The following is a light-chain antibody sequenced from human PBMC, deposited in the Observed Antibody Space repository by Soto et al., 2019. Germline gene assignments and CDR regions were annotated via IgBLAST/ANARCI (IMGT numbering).Light chain of an antibody. V-gene: IGLV2-14*01. CDR2: EVS. J-gene: IGLJ2*01. CDR3: SSYTTSSTL. CDR1: SSDVGGYNF. Sequence: QSALTQPASVSGSPGQSITISCTGTSSDVGGYNFVSWYQQHPGKVPKLMIYEVSNRPSGVSNRFSGSKSGNTASLTISGLQADDEADYYCSSYTTSSTLFGGGTKLTVL.